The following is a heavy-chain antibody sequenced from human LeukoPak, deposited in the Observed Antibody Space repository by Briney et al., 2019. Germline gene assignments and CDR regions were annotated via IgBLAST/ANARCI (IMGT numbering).Heavy chain of an antibody. CDR2: ISYDGSNR. CDR1: GFTFSSYA. V-gene: IGHV3-30-3*01. J-gene: IGHJ4*02. D-gene: IGHD5-24*01. Sequence: GGSLRLSCAASGFTFSSYAMHWVRQAPGKGLEWVAVISYDGSNRYYADSVKGRFTISRDNSTNTLHLQMNSLRAEDTAVYYCASGGVFTATYDYWGQGTLVTVSS. CDR3: ASGGVFTATYDY.